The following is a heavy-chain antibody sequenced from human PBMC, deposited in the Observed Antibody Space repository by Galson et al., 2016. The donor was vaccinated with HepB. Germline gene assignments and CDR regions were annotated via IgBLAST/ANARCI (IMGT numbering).Heavy chain of an antibody. CDR2: FDPEDVQI. CDR1: GYSLTELS. CDR3: ARVLEGPYNWFDP. Sequence: SVKVSCKVSGYSLTELSIHWVRQAPGKGPEWMGSFDPEDVQISYAQKFQGRATITADEYTSTAYMELSSLRSEDTAVYYCARVLEGPYNWFDPWGRGALVTVSS. J-gene: IGHJ5*02. V-gene: IGHV1-24*01.